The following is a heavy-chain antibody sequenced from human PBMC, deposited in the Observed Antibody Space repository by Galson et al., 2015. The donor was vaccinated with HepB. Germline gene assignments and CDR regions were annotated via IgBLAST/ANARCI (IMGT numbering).Heavy chain of an antibody. Sequence: SLRLSCAASGFSFSSYAMAWVRQAPGKGLEWVSTISDNSGEIHFADSVKGRFTISRDNSKNTLYLQMNSLRAEDTAVYFCARQAYAPFFEYWGQGTLVTVSS. CDR2: ISDNSGEI. CDR1: GFSFSSYA. D-gene: IGHD4-17*01. CDR3: ARQAYAPFFEY. V-gene: IGHV3-23*01. J-gene: IGHJ4*02.